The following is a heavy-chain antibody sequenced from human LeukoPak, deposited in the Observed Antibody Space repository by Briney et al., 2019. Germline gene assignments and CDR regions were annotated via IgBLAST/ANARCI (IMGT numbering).Heavy chain of an antibody. V-gene: IGHV3-21*01. Sequence: PGGSLRLSCAASGFTFSSNSMNWVRQAPGKGLEWVSSISSSSSYIYYADSVKGRFTISRDNAKNSLYLQMSSLRAEDTAVYFCARDRGSGWFGYWGQGTLVTVSS. CDR1: GFTFSSNS. CDR2: ISSSSSYI. D-gene: IGHD6-19*01. J-gene: IGHJ4*02. CDR3: ARDRGSGWFGY.